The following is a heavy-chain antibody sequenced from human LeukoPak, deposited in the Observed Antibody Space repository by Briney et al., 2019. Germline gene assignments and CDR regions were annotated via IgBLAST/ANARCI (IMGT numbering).Heavy chain of an antibody. CDR3: TTLRFPY. CDR1: GFRFSEAW. D-gene: IGHD4-17*01. J-gene: IGHJ4*02. CDR2: IKTIGEGQTT. V-gene: IGHV3-15*01. Sequence: GGSLRLSCATSGFRFSEAWMTWVRQRPGKGLEWVGRIKTIGEGQTTHYAAPVKGRFTISRDESKNTLYLQMNSLKIEDTAVYYCTTLRFPYWGQGTLVTVSS.